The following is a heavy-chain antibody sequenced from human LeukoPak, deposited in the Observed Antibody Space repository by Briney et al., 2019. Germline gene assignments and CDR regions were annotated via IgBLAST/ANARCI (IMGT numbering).Heavy chain of an antibody. V-gene: IGHV4-39*01. CDR3: ASLPALWFGELLPISQYYFDY. Sequence: SGTLSLTCAVSGGSISSTSWWSWIRQPPGKGLEWIGSIYYSGSTYYNPSLKSRVTISVDTSKNQFSLKLSSVTAADTAVYYCASLPALWFGELLPISQYYFDYWGQGTLVTVSS. J-gene: IGHJ4*02. CDR1: GGSISSTSW. CDR2: IYYSGST. D-gene: IGHD3-10*01.